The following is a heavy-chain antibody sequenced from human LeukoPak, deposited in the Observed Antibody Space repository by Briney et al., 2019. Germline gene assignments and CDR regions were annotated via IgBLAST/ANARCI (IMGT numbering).Heavy chain of an antibody. CDR3: ASAITMIVDDAFDI. D-gene: IGHD3-22*01. Sequence: PGGSLRLSCAASGFTFSSYSMNWVRQAPGKGLEWVSSISSSSGYIYYADSVKGRFTISRDNAKNSLYLQMNSLRAEDTAVYYCASAITMIVDDAFDIWGQGTMVTVSS. CDR1: GFTFSSYS. V-gene: IGHV3-21*01. J-gene: IGHJ3*02. CDR2: ISSSSGYI.